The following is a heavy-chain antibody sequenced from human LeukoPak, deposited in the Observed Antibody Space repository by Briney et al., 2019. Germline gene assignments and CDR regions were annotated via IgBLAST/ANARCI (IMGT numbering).Heavy chain of an antibody. CDR3: ARDHWATVVTRPVDAFDI. V-gene: IGHV1-46*01. D-gene: IGHD4-23*01. CDR2: INPSVGST. J-gene: IGHJ3*02. Sequence: GASVKVSCKASGYTFTSYYMHWVRQAPGQGLEWMGIINPSVGSTSYAQKFQGRVTMTRDMSTSTVYMELSSLRSEDTAVYYCARDHWATVVTRPVDAFDIWGQGTMVTVSS. CDR1: GYTFTSYY.